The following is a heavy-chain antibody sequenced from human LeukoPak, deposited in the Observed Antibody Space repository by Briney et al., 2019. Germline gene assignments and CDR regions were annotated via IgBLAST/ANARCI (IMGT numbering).Heavy chain of an antibody. V-gene: IGHV3-30*03. Sequence: PGGSLRLSCAASGFTFSSYAMSWVRQAPGKGLEWVAVISYDGSNKYYADSVKGRFTISRDNSKNTLYLQMNSLGAEDTAVYYCSSDGGKNFDYWGQGTLVTVSS. CDR2: ISYDGSNK. CDR3: SSDGGKNFDY. CDR1: GFTFSSYA. J-gene: IGHJ4*02. D-gene: IGHD4-23*01.